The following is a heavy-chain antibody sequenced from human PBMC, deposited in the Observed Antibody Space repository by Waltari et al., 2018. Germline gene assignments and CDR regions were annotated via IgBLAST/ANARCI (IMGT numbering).Heavy chain of an antibody. CDR3: AKSMVQGVSPFDY. CDR1: GFTFSSYG. D-gene: IGHD3-10*01. Sequence: QVQLVESGGGVVQPGGSLRLSCVASGFTFSSYGMHWVRQAPGKGLEWVAFIRYDGSNKYYADSVKGRFTISRDNSKNTLYLQMNSLRAEDTAVYYCAKSMVQGVSPFDYWGQGTLVTVSS. CDR2: IRYDGSNK. V-gene: IGHV3-30*02. J-gene: IGHJ4*02.